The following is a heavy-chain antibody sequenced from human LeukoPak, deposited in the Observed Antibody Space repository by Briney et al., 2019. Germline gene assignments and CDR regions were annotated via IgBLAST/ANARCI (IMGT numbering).Heavy chain of an antibody. J-gene: IGHJ4*02. CDR1: GFTVSTNF. CDR2: ITSSSHYI. V-gene: IGHV3-21*01. D-gene: IGHD3-3*01. Sequence: GGSLRLSCAASGFTVSTNFMGWVRQAPGKGLEWVSSITSSSHYIYYADSVKGRFTISRDNAKNSLYLQMNTLRAEDTAVYYCVRDRGDTIFGVVHYYWGQGTLVTVSS. CDR3: VRDRGDTIFGVVHYY.